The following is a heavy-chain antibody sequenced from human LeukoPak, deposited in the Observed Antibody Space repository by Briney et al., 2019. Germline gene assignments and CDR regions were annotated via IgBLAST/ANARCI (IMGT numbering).Heavy chain of an antibody. CDR3: ARGSWELLFYYGMDV. D-gene: IGHD1-26*01. J-gene: IGHJ6*02. CDR2: ISYDGSNK. Sequence: GGSLRLSCAASGFTFSSYAMHWVRQAPGKGLEWVAVISYDGSNKYYADSVKGRFTISRDNSKNTLYPQMNSLRAEDTAVYYCARGSWELLFYYGMDVWGQGTTVTVSS. CDR1: GFTFSSYA. V-gene: IGHV3-30-3*01.